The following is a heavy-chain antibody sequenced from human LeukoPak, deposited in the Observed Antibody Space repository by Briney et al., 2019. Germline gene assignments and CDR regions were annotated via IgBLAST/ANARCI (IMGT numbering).Heavy chain of an antibody. J-gene: IGHJ3*02. CDR1: GFTFSSYA. D-gene: IGHD7-27*01. CDR2: ISGSGGRT. Sequence: GGSLRLSCAASGFTFSSYAMSWVRQAPGKGLEWVSAISGSGGRTYYADSVKGRFTISRDNSKNTLYLQMNSLRAEDTAVYYCAKGLTGGPYAFDIWGQGTMVTVSS. CDR3: AKGLTGGPYAFDI. V-gene: IGHV3-23*01.